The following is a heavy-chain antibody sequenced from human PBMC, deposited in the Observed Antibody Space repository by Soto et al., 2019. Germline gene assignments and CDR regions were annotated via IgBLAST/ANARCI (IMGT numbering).Heavy chain of an antibody. CDR1: GYSFTSYW. CDR3: ARQYCSGGSCYYYDGMDV. D-gene: IGHD2-15*01. CDR2: IDPSDSYT. V-gene: IGHV5-10-1*01. Sequence: GESLKISCKGSGYSFTSYWISWVRQMPGKGLEWMGRIDPSDSYTNYSPSFQGHVTISADKSISTAYLQWSSLKASDTAMYYCARQYCSGGSCYYYDGMDVWGQGTTVTVSS. J-gene: IGHJ6*02.